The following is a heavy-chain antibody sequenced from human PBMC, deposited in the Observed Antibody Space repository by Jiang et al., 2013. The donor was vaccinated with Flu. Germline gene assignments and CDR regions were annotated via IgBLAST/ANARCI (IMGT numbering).Heavy chain of an antibody. V-gene: IGHV6-1*01. CDR2: TYYRSKWYN. Sequence: IRQSPSRGLEWLGRTYYRSKWYNDYAVSVKSRITINPDTSKNQFSLQLNSVTPEDTAVYFCARDVSAVGSDNWFDPWGQGTLVTVSS. J-gene: IGHJ5*02. D-gene: IGHD6-25*01. CDR3: ARDVSAVGSDNWFDP.